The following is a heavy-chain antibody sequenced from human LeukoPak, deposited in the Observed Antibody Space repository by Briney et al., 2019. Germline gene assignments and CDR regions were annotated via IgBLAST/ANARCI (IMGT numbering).Heavy chain of an antibody. CDR1: GFTFSSYW. CDR2: INSDGSST. V-gene: IGHV3-74*01. Sequence: GGSLRLSCAASGFTFSSYWMHGVRQAPGKGLVWVSHINSDGSSTSYADSVKGRFTISRDNAKNTLYLQMNSLRVEDTAVYYCARAAGYCSGGSCGYYFDYWGQGTLVTVSS. J-gene: IGHJ4*02. CDR3: ARAAGYCSGGSCGYYFDY. D-gene: IGHD2-15*01.